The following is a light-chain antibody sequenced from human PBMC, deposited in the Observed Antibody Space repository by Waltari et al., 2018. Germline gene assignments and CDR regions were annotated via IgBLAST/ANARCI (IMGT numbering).Light chain of an antibody. CDR1: QSISSY. Sequence: DIQMTQSPSSLSASVGDRVTITCRASQSISSYLNWYQHKPGKAPKLLIYAASSFQSGVPSRFSGSGSGTDFTLTISSLQPEDFATYYCQQSYRTPPWTFGQGTKVEIK. J-gene: IGKJ1*01. V-gene: IGKV1-39*01. CDR2: AAS. CDR3: QQSYRTPPWT.